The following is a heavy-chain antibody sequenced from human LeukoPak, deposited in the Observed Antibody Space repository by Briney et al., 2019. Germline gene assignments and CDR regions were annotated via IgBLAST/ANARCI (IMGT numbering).Heavy chain of an antibody. CDR2: IGTDGGTT. V-gene: IGHV3-23*01. CDR1: GFTFSNSA. CDR3: ARDARFDCTYFDY. Sequence: PGGSLRLSCVVSGFTFSNSAMAWVRQTPGKGLEWVSSIGTDGGTTPYADSVKGRFTVSRDNSKNTLYLQMNSLRAEDTAVYYCARDARFDCTYFDYWGQGTLVTVSS. J-gene: IGHJ4*02. D-gene: IGHD2-21*01.